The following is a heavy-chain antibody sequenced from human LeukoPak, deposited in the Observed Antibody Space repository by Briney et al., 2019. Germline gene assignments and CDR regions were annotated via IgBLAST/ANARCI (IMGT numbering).Heavy chain of an antibody. Sequence: GGSLRLSCAASGFTFSSYGMHWVRQAPGKGLEWVAVISYDGSNKYYADSVKGRFTISRDNSKNTLYLQMNSLRAEDTAVYYCARDLYYYDSSGYYPYFYYYGMDVWGQGTTVTVSS. D-gene: IGHD3-22*01. CDR2: ISYDGSNK. J-gene: IGHJ6*02. V-gene: IGHV3-30*03. CDR1: GFTFSSYG. CDR3: ARDLYYYDSSGYYPYFYYYGMDV.